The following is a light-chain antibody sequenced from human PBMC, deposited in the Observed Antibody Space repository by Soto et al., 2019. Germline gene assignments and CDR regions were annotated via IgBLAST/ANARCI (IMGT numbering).Light chain of an antibody. Sequence: EIVLTQSPGTLSLSPGERATLSCRASQSVSSSYLAWYQQKPGQAPRLLMYGASKRATGIPDMFSGSGSGTDFTLTISRLEPEDFAVYFCQQYGSSPPFTFGPGTKVDIK. V-gene: IGKV3-20*01. CDR1: QSVSSSY. CDR2: GAS. J-gene: IGKJ3*01. CDR3: QQYGSSPPFT.